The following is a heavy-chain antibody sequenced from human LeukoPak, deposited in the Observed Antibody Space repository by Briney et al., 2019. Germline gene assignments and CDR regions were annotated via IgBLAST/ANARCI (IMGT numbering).Heavy chain of an antibody. V-gene: IGHV1-46*01. Sequence: ASVKVSCKASGYTFTSYYMHWVRQAPGQGLEWMGIINPSGGSTSYAQKFQGRVTMTRDTSTSTVYMELSSLRSEDTAVYYCARVCYYDSSGYYYLGYWGQGTLVTVSS. CDR3: ARVCYYDSSGYYYLGY. CDR1: GYTFTSYY. D-gene: IGHD3-22*01. J-gene: IGHJ4*02. CDR2: INPSGGST.